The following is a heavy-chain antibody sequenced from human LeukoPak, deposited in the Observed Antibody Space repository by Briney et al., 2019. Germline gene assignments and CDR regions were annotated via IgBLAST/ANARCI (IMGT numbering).Heavy chain of an antibody. CDR2: IDTSGST. V-gene: IGHV4-4*09. D-gene: IGHD3-16*01. Sequence: SETLSLTCSVSGGSISNYDWSWIRQPPGKGLEWIGYIDTSGSTNYNPSLKSRVTISADTSKKQFSQKLSSGTAADTAVYYCARQEQQGVYYHYMDDWGKGTTVTVSS. J-gene: IGHJ6*03. CDR3: ARQEQQGVYYHYMDD. CDR1: GGSISNYD.